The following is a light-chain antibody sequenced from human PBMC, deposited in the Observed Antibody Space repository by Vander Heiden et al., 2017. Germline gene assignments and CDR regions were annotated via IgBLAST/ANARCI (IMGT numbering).Light chain of an antibody. J-gene: IGLJ2*01. CDR2: KDS. CDR1: ALPTQY. Sequence: SYELPQPPSVSVSPGQPARITCSGDALPTQYAYWYQQKPGQAPVLVIYKDSERPSGIPERFSGSSSGTTVTLTISGVQAEDEADYYCQSADSSGTYVVFGGGTKLTVL. V-gene: IGLV3-25*03. CDR3: QSADSSGTYVV.